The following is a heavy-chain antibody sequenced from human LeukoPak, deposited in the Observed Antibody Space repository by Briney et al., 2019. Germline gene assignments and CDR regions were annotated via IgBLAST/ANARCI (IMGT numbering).Heavy chain of an antibody. CDR2: ILYDGNNK. J-gene: IGHJ6*02. D-gene: IGHD5-18*01. CDR1: GFTFSTYA. Sequence: GGSLRLSCVASGFTFSTYAMHWVRQAPGKGLEWVAVILYDGNNKYYADSVKGRFTISRDNSKNTLYLQMNSLRAEDTAVYYCTRGRKYSYGTYYYGLDVWGQGTTVTVCS. V-gene: IGHV3-30-3*01. CDR3: TRGRKYSYGTYYYGLDV.